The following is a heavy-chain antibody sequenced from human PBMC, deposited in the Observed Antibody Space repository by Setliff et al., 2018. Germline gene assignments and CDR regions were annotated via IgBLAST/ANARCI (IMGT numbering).Heavy chain of an antibody. CDR2: ISSSSSYI. V-gene: IGHV3-21*01. J-gene: IGHJ4*02. CDR3: VRDTTSGWMLTN. D-gene: IGHD6-25*01. Sequence: PGGSLRLSCAASGFTFSSYKMNWVRQAPGKGLEWVSSISSSSSYIYYTDSVKGRFAISRDNARDSLYLQMNSLRAEDTAVYYCVRDTTSGWMLTNWGQGTLVTVSS. CDR1: GFTFSSYK.